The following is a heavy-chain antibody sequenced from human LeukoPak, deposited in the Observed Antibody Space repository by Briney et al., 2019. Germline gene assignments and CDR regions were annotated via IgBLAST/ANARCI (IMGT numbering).Heavy chain of an antibody. J-gene: IGHJ4*02. CDR2: INPNSGGT. V-gene: IGHV1-2*06. CDR1: GYTSSGYY. CDR3: ATEEKCLVLG. D-gene: IGHD6-19*01. Sequence: GASVKVSCKASGYTSSGYYMHWVRQAPRQGLEWMGRINPNSGGTNYAQKFQGRVTMTRDTSISTAYMELSRLRCDDTAVYYCATEEKCLVLGWGQGTLVTVPS.